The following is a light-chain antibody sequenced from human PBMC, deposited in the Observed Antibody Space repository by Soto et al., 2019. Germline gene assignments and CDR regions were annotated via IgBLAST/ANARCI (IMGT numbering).Light chain of an antibody. Sequence: QSALTQPPSVSGSPGQSVTISCTVTSSDVGDYEHVSWYQQAPGTAPKLIIFDVTNRPSGVPDRFSGSKSGNTPPLTIFGLQAEDEADYYCSLYTSSSTWVFGGGTKLTVL. V-gene: IGLV2-18*01. CDR1: SSDVGDYEH. J-gene: IGLJ3*02. CDR2: DVT. CDR3: SLYTSSSTWV.